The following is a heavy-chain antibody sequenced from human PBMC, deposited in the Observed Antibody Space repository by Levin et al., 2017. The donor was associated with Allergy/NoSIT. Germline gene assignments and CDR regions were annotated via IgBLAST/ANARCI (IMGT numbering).Heavy chain of an antibody. V-gene: IGHV3-7*04. CDR1: GFTFSTYY. J-gene: IGHJ4*02. CDR2: IKQDGSAQ. CDR3: ARENWINDY. D-gene: IGHD1/OR15-1a*01. Sequence: SSETLSLTCAASGFTFSTYYMTWVRQAPGKGLEWVAHIKQDGSAQYYVDSVQGRFTVSRDNAKNSMYLQMNSLRAEDTAVYYCARENWINDYWGQGTLVTVSS.